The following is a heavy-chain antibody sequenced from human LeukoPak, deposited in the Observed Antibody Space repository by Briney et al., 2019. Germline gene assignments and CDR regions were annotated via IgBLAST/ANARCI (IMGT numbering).Heavy chain of an antibody. V-gene: IGHV4-59*01. CDR2: IYYSGST. D-gene: IGHD3-10*01. CDR1: DGSISSYY. Sequence: SETLSLTCTVSDGSISSYYWSWIRQPPVKGLEWIGYIYYSGSTNYNPSLKSRVTISVDTSKNQFSLKLSSVTAADTAVYYCARESHGSGSFDYWGQGTLVTVSS. J-gene: IGHJ4*02. CDR3: ARESHGSGSFDY.